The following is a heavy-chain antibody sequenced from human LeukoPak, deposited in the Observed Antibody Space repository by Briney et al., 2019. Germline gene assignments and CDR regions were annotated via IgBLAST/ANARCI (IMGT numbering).Heavy chain of an antibody. J-gene: IGHJ4*02. Sequence: GASVKVSCKASRYTFSNYYMHWVRQAPGQGLEWMGIINPSGGSTNYAQKFQGRVTMTRDTSTSTVYMDLSSLRSEDTAAYYCVRDDSSGPQVDWGQGTLVTVS. V-gene: IGHV1-46*01. CDR3: VRDDSSGPQVD. D-gene: IGHD3-22*01. CDR2: INPSGGST. CDR1: RYTFSNYY.